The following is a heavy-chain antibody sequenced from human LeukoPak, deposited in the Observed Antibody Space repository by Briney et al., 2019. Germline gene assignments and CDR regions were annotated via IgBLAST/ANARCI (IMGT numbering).Heavy chain of an antibody. Sequence: PSETLSLTCTVSGDSISSGVYYSGWIRQPPGKGLEWIGSFYYSGSLYYNPSLKSRVTISVDTSKNQFSLKLSSVSAADTAVYYCARGRSSKRGSSPSGNFDYWGQGTLVTVSS. V-gene: IGHV4-39*01. CDR2: FYYSGSL. J-gene: IGHJ4*02. D-gene: IGHD6-13*01. CDR1: GDSISSGVYY. CDR3: ARGRSSKRGSSPSGNFDY.